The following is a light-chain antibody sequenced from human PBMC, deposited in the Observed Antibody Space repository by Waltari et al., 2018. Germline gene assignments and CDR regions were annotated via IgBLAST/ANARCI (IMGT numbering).Light chain of an antibody. V-gene: IGLV1-47*01. CDR3: AVWDDSLSGRV. CDR2: RNN. J-gene: IGLJ3*02. Sequence: QSVLTQPPSASGTPGQRVTISCSVSRSNTGTNYVYWYQQLPGTAPKLLIYRNNQRPSGVPDRFSGSKSGTSASLAISGLRSEDEADYYCAVWDDSLSGRVFGGGTKVTVL. CDR1: RSNTGTNY.